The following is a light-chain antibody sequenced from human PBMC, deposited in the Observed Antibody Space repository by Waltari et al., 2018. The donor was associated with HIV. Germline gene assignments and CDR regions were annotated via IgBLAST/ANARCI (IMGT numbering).Light chain of an antibody. CDR3: VGWDSSLSAYV. Sequence: QSFLTQPPSASGTPGPTVTISCSGSSSNIENDTLYWYQQLPGMTPKLLIYKNFLRPSGVPDRFAASKSGTSASLTSSGLRSADEADYYCVGWDSSLSAYVFGAGTKVAVL. CDR2: KNF. V-gene: IGLV1-47*01. J-gene: IGLJ1*01. CDR1: SSNIENDT.